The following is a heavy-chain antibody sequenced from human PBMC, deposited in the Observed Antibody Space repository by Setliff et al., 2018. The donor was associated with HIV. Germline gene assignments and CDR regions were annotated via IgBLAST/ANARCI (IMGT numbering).Heavy chain of an antibody. CDR2: ISPSGIST. J-gene: IGHJ5*02. CDR3: ARDGYSSGWYSYSFDP. V-gene: IGHV1-46*01. Sequence: ASVKVSCKASGYTFTRYYMHWVRQAPGQGLEWMGMISPSGISTSYAQKFQGRVTMTRDTSTSTAYMELSSLRSEDTAVYYCARDGYSSGWYSYSFDPWGQGTLVTVSS. D-gene: IGHD6-19*01. CDR1: GYTFTRYY.